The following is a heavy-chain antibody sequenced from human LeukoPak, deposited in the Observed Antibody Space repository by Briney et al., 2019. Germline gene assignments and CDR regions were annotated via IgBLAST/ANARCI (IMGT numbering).Heavy chain of an antibody. Sequence: GGSLRLSCAASGFTFSNYAMNWVRQTPGKGLEWVSGISGHDGSTYYADSVKGRFTISRDNSKNTLYLQMNSLRAEDTAVYYCARGPRFPDYYYYYMDVWGKGTTVTVSS. CDR1: GFTFSNYA. CDR2: ISGHDGST. CDR3: ARGPRFPDYYYYYMDV. D-gene: IGHD3-10*01. V-gene: IGHV3-23*01. J-gene: IGHJ6*03.